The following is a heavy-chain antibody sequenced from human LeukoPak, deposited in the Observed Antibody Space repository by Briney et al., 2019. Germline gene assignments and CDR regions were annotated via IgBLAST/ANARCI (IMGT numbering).Heavy chain of an antibody. D-gene: IGHD5-18*01. J-gene: IGHJ4*02. Sequence: SETLSLTCTVSGVSISSFYWSWVRQPPGEGLEWIGYIYHGGRTDYSPSLKSRVTISVGTSKNQLSLRLSSVATADTAVYYCVRAGGGYSFDSWGRGTLVTVSS. V-gene: IGHV4-59*01. CDR1: GVSISSFY. CDR2: IYHGGRT. CDR3: VRAGGGYSFDS.